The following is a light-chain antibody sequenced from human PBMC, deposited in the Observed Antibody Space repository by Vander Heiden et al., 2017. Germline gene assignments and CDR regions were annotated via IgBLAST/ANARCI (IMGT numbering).Light chain of an antibody. Sequence: EILMTQSPATLSVSPGERATLSCRASQSVSSSLAWYQQKPGQAPRLLIYGASTRSTGIPARFSGSGSGTEVTLTISSLQSEDFAVYYCQQYNNWPPIFGGGTKVEIK. J-gene: IGKJ4*01. V-gene: IGKV3-15*01. CDR3: QQYNNWPPI. CDR2: GAS. CDR1: QSVSSS.